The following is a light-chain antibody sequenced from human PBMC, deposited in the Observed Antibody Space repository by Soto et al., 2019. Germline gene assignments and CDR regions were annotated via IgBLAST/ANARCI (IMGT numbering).Light chain of an antibody. Sequence: QSALTQPRSVSGSPGQSVAISCTGTSSDVGGYNYVSWYQQHPGKAPKVTIYDVSERPSGVPDRFSGSKSGNTASLIISGLQAEDEADYYCCSFAGSYTFVFGGGTKLTVL. V-gene: IGLV2-11*01. CDR3: CSFAGSYTFV. CDR1: SSDVGGYNY. J-gene: IGLJ3*02. CDR2: DVS.